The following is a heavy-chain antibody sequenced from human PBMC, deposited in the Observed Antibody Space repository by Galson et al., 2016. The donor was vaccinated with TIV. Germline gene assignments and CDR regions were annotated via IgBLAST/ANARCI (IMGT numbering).Heavy chain of an antibody. CDR1: GGSISSYY. CDR3: ARDFPDSSGYYHTHWYFDL. CDR2: IYYSGST. Sequence: SETLSLTCTVSGGSISSYYWSWIRQPPGKGLEWIGYIYYSGSTNYNPSLKSRVTISVDTSKNQFSLNLGSVTAAETAVYYCARDFPDSSGYYHTHWYFDLWGRGTLVTVSS. D-gene: IGHD3-22*01. J-gene: IGHJ2*01. V-gene: IGHV4-59*01.